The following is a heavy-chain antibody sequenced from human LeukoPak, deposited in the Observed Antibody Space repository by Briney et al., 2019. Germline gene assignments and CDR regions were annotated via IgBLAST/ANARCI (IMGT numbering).Heavy chain of an antibody. V-gene: IGHV1-2*02. D-gene: IGHD3-10*01. Sequence: GASVKVSCKASGYTFTGYYMHWVRQAPGQGLEWMGWINPNSGGTNYAQKFQGRVTMTRDTSISTAYMELSRLRSDDTAVYYCAREVIMVRGDKELDYWGQGTLVTVSS. J-gene: IGHJ4*02. CDR1: GYTFTGYY. CDR2: INPNSGGT. CDR3: AREVIMVRGDKELDY.